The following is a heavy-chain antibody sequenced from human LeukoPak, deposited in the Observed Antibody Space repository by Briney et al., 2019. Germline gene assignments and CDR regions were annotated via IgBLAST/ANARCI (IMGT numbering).Heavy chain of an antibody. CDR2: ISSSSSYI. D-gene: IGHD1-26*01. CDR1: GFTFSSYS. CDR3: ARDLGGSYYAAFDI. V-gene: IGHV3-21*01. Sequence: PGGSLRLSCAASGFTFSSYSMNWVRQAPGKGLEWVSSISSSSSYIYYADSVKGRFTISRDNAKNSLYLQMNSLRAEDTAVYYCARDLGGSYYAAFDIWGQGTMVTVSS. J-gene: IGHJ3*02.